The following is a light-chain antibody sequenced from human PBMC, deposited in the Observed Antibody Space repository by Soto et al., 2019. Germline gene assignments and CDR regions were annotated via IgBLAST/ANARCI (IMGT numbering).Light chain of an antibody. Sequence: DIQMTQSPSTLSASVGDRVTITCRASESVSRWVAWYQQKPGRTPKLLIYQASTLETGVPSRFSGSGSGTDFTLTISSLQPDDFATYYCQQYNAYSQAFGQGTKVEIK. CDR3: QQYNAYSQA. CDR1: ESVSRW. J-gene: IGKJ1*01. V-gene: IGKV1-5*03. CDR2: QAS.